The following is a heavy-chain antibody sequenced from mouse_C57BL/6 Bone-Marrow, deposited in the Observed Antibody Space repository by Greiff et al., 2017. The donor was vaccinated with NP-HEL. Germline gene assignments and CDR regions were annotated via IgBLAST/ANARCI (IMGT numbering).Heavy chain of an antibody. J-gene: IGHJ4*01. CDR2: INPNNGGT. Sequence: VQLQQSGPELVKPGASVKISCKASGYTFTDYYMNWVKQSPGKSLEWIGDINPNNGGTSYTQKFKGKATLTVDKSSSTAYMELRSLTSEDSAVDDGARWGITTVVATDAMDYWGQGTSVTVSS. D-gene: IGHD1-1*01. V-gene: IGHV1-26*01. CDR1: GYTFTDYY. CDR3: ARWGITTVVATDAMDY.